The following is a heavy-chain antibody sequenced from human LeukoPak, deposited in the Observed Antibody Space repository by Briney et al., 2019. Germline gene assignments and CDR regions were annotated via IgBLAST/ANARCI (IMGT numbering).Heavy chain of an antibody. J-gene: IGHJ5*02. CDR1: GGSISSSSYY. V-gene: IGHV4-61*05. D-gene: IGHD5-24*01. CDR3: ARGRGSREMATIRISLRWFDP. CDR2: IYYSGST. Sequence: SETLSLTCTVSGGSISSSSYYWGWIRQPPGKGLEWIGYIYYSGSTNYNPSLKSRVTISVDTSKNQFSLKLSSVTAADTAVYYCARGRGSREMATIRISLRWFDPWGQGTLVTVSS.